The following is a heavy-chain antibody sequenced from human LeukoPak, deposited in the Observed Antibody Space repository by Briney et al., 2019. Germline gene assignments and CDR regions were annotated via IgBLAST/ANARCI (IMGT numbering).Heavy chain of an antibody. D-gene: IGHD3-10*01. J-gene: IGHJ4*02. V-gene: IGHV3-9*01. CDR1: GFIFDDYA. Sequence: PGRSLRLSCAASGFIFDDYAMHWVREAPGKGLEWVSGISWNSSTIGYADSVKGRFTISRDNAKNSLYLQMNSLRPEDTAVYYCAKDLQLWFGTVDYWGQGTLVTVSS. CDR2: ISWNSSTI. CDR3: AKDLQLWFGTVDY.